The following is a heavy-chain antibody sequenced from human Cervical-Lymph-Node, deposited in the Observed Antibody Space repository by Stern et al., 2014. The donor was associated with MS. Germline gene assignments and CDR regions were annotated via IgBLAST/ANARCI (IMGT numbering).Heavy chain of an antibody. Sequence: VQLVESGAEVKKPRASVKVSCKASGDTFTSYYMHWVRQAPGQGLELLGIINPSGGSTHYAQKVQGRVTMTRDTSTSTVFMELSSLRSEDTAVYFCATYSSNWSPPWYWGQGTLVTVSS. J-gene: IGHJ4*02. CDR1: GDTFTSYY. V-gene: IGHV1-46*01. CDR3: ATYSSNWSPPWY. D-gene: IGHD6-13*01. CDR2: INPSGGST.